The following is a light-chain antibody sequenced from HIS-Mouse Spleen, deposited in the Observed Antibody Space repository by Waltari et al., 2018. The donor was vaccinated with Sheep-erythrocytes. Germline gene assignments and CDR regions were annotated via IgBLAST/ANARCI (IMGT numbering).Light chain of an antibody. J-gene: IGLJ1*01. Sequence: QSALTQPRSVSGSPGQSVTISCPGTSSYVGGYTYVSWYQQHPGKAPKLMIYDVSKRPSGVPDRFSGSKSGNTASLTISGLQAEDEADYYCCSYAGSYNHVFATGTKVTVL. CDR3: CSYAGSYNHV. CDR1: SSYVGGYTY. V-gene: IGLV2-11*01. CDR2: DVS.